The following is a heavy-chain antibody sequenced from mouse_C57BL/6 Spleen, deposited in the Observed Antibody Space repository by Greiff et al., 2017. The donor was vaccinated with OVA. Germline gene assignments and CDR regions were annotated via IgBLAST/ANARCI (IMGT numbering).Heavy chain of an antibody. CDR2: IDPNSGGT. V-gene: IGHV1-72*01. D-gene: IGHD1-1*01. CDR3: ARWVLRYYAMDY. CDR1: GYTFTSYW. Sequence: QVHVKQPGAELVKPGASVKLSCKASGYTFTSYWMHWVKQRPGRGLEWIGRIDPNSGGTKYNEKFKSKATLTVDKPSSTAYMQLSSLTSEDSAVYYWARWVLRYYAMDYWGQGTSVTVSS. J-gene: IGHJ4*01.